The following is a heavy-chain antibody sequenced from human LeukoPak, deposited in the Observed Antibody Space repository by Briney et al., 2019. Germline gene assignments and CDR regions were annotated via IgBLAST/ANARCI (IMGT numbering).Heavy chain of an antibody. Sequence: GASVKVSCKASGSTFSTYPITWVRQAPGQGLEWMGGITLILGITNYAQKFQGRVTITADKSTSTAYMELRSLRSDDTAVYYCASSEYSSRGAFDIWGQGTMVTVSS. CDR2: ITLILGIT. CDR1: GSTFSTYP. CDR3: ASSEYSSRGAFDI. J-gene: IGHJ3*02. D-gene: IGHD5-18*01. V-gene: IGHV1-69*10.